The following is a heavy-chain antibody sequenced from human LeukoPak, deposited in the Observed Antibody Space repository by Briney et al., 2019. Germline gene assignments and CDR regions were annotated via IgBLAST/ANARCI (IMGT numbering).Heavy chain of an antibody. D-gene: IGHD2-2*01. V-gene: IGHV1-69*06. Sequence: SVNLCFYASGGTFSSYKISWVRQAPGQGLEWMGGSIPMFGTAKYAEKFQGRVTITADKSTSTAYMEMSSLRSEDTAVYYCASGTTDIVVVPATLRNYYFDYWGQGTLVTVSS. CDR1: GGTFSSYK. J-gene: IGHJ4*02. CDR2: SIPMFGTA. CDR3: ASGTTDIVVVPATLRNYYFDY.